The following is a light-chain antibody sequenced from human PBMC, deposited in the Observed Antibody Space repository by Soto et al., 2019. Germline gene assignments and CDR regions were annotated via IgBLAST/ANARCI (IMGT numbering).Light chain of an antibody. CDR3: AAWDDSLNGPV. V-gene: IGLV1-44*01. CDR2: TNN. CDR1: SSNIGSNS. J-gene: IGLJ2*01. Sequence: QSVLTQPPSASGTPGQTVTISCSGGSSNIGSNSVNWYQQLPGSAPKLLIYTNNQRPSGVPDRFSGSKSGISASLAVSGLQSEDEGDYYCAAWDDSLNGPVFGGGTKLTVL.